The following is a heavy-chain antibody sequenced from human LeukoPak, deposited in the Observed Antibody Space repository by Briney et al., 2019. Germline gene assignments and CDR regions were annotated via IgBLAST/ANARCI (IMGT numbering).Heavy chain of an antibody. D-gene: IGHD3-9*01. J-gene: IGHJ4*02. Sequence: HTLSLTRAICGHRVSRNSAVWKWIRQSPSRGLEWLGRTYYRYKWYNDYAVSVKGRISINPDTSKNQFSLQLNSVTPEDTAVYYCAKKGEGTTIIDYWGQGTPVTVSS. CDR1: GHRVSRNSAV. V-gene: IGHV6-1*01. CDR2: TYYRYKWYN. CDR3: AKKGEGTTIIDY.